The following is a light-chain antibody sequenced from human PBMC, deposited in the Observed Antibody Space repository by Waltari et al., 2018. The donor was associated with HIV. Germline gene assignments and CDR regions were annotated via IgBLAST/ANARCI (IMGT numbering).Light chain of an antibody. V-gene: IGLV2-11*01. J-gene: IGLJ2*01. CDR3: CSYAGSSDVV. CDR1: SSDIVGYNY. Sequence: HSALTQPHSVSGSPGQSATNSRTGTSSDIVGYNYVSWYQHSPGKAPRFIIHDVNKRPSGVPDRFSGSKSGNTASLTISGLQTDDEADYYCCSYAGSSDVVFGGGTTLTVL. CDR2: DVN.